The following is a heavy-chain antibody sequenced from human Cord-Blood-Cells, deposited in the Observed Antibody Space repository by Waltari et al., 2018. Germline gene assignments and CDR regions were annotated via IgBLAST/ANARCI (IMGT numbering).Heavy chain of an antibody. V-gene: IGHV4-38-2*02. Sequence: QVQLQESGPGLVKPSETLSLTCAVSGYSISRGYYWGWIRQPPGKGLEWIGSIYHSGSTYYNPSLKSRVTISVDTSKNQFSLKLSSVTAADTAVYYCARDAAAAPRNWFDPWGQGTLVTVSS. D-gene: IGHD6-13*01. CDR1: GYSISRGYY. CDR2: IYHSGST. J-gene: IGHJ5*02. CDR3: ARDAAAAPRNWFDP.